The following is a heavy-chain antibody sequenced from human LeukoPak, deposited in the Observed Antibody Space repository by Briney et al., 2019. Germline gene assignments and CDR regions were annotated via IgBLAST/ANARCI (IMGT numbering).Heavy chain of an antibody. J-gene: IGHJ4*02. CDR2: IRSSSRTI. CDR1: GFTFSSYS. Sequence: PGGSLRLSCVASGFTFSSYSMNWVRQAPGKGLEWVSYIRSSSRTIYYADSVKGRFTISRDNAKNSLYLQMNSLRAEDTAVYYCAKDRHYDSSGYYYGLDYWGQGTLVTVSS. V-gene: IGHV3-48*01. D-gene: IGHD3-22*01. CDR3: AKDRHYDSSGYYYGLDY.